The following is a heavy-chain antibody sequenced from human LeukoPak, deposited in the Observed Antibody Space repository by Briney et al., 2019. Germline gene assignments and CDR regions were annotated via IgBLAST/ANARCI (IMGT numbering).Heavy chain of an antibody. CDR3: ARRLRLKNPGGDAFDI. V-gene: IGHV4-39*01. D-gene: IGHD2/OR15-2a*01. J-gene: IGHJ3*02. CDR2: ISYSGST. Sequence: KPSETLSLTCTVSGGSVTSSSYYWGWIRQPPGKGLEWIGSISYSGSTYYSPSLQSRVTMSVDTSKTQFSLKLDSVTAADTAVYYCARRLRLKNPGGDAFDIWGQGTVVTVSS. CDR1: GGSVTSSSYY.